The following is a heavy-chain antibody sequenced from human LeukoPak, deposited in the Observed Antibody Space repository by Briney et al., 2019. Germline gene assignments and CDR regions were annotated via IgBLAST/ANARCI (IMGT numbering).Heavy chain of an antibody. Sequence: PGGSLRLSCAASGFTFSTSAMSWVRQAPGKGLEWVSGIEGSGDATHYADSVKGRFTISRDTSKNTLYLQMNSLRAEDTAVYYCAKDIIRWAFDYWGQGTLVTVSS. CDR3: AKDIIRWAFDY. CDR2: IEGSGDAT. D-gene: IGHD4-23*01. CDR1: GFTFSTSA. V-gene: IGHV3-23*01. J-gene: IGHJ4*02.